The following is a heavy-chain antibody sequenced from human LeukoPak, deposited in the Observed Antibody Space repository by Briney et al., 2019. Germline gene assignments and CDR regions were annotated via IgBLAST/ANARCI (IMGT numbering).Heavy chain of an antibody. J-gene: IGHJ4*02. D-gene: IGHD2-21*01. Sequence: GGSLRLSCAASGFTFSSYAMSWVRQAPDKGLEWVSVISSSGGTTNYADSVKGRFTVSRDNSKNTLYLQLNSLRAEDTAVYYCARGKESIYSEILGWGQGTLVTVSS. CDR3: ARGKESIYSEILG. CDR1: GFTFSSYA. V-gene: IGHV3-23*01. CDR2: ISSSGGTT.